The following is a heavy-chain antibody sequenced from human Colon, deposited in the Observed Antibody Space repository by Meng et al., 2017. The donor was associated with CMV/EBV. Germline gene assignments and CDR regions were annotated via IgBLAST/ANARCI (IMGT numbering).Heavy chain of an antibody. J-gene: IGHJ4*02. CDR1: GFTIANHA. V-gene: IGHV3-30*04. CDR2: ISYDGSNK. Sequence: GESLKISCAASGFTIANHAMSWVRQAPGKGLEWVAVISYDGSNKYYADSVKGRFTISRDNSKNTLYLQMNSLRAEDTAVYYCARGRELAYWGQGTLVTVSS. CDR3: ARGRELAY. D-gene: IGHD1-26*01.